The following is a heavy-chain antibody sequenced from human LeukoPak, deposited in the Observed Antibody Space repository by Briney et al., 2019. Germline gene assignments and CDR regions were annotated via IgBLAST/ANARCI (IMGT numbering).Heavy chain of an antibody. Sequence: GASVKVSCKASGYTFTGYYMHWVRQAPGQGLEWMGWINPNSGGTNYAQKFQGRVTMTRDTSISTAYMELSRLRSDDTAVYYCARALRQQLVTPVFAHDAFDIWGQGTMVTVSS. CDR3: ARALRQQLVTPVFAHDAFDI. J-gene: IGHJ3*02. V-gene: IGHV1-2*02. D-gene: IGHD6-13*01. CDR2: INPNSGGT. CDR1: GYTFTGYY.